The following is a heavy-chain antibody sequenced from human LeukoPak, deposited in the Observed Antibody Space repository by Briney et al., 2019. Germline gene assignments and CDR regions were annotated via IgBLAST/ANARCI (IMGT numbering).Heavy chain of an antibody. CDR1: GGSFSGYY. V-gene: IGHV4-34*01. D-gene: IGHD5-18*01. CDR3: AREPYVDTAMVTEGDY. CDR2: INHSGST. J-gene: IGHJ4*02. Sequence: SETLSLTCAVYGGSFSGYYWSWIRQPPGKGLEWIGEINHSGSTNYNPSLKSRVTISVDTSENQFSLKLSSVTAADTAVYYCAREPYVDTAMVTEGDYWGQGTLVTVSS.